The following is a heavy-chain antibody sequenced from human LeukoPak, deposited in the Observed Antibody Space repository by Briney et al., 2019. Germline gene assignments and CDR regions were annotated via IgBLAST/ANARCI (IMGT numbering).Heavy chain of an antibody. CDR2: ISGSANTI. CDR3: ARNRYYYDPSGPYIDF. D-gene: IGHD3-22*01. Sequence: GSLRLSCAASGFTFSTYEMNWVRQAPGKGLEWLSYISGSANTIYYADSVKGRFTISRDNAEKSLYLQLNSLRADDTAVYYCARNRYYYDPSGPYIDFWGQGTLVTVSS. CDR1: GFTFSTYE. V-gene: IGHV3-48*03. J-gene: IGHJ4*02.